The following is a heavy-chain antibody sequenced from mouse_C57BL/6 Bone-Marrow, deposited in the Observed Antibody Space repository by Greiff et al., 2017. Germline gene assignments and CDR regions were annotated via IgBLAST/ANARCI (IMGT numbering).Heavy chain of an antibody. CDR2: IDPENGDT. D-gene: IGHD1-1*01. Sequence: VQLQQSGAELVRPGASVKLSCTASGFNIKDDYMHWVKQRPEQGLEWIGWIDPENGDTEYASKFQGKATITADTSSNTAYLQLSSLTSEDTAVYYGTTCYGSGYAGFAYWGQGTLVTVSA. CDR1: GFNIKDDY. CDR3: TTCYGSGYAGFAY. V-gene: IGHV14-4*01. J-gene: IGHJ3*01.